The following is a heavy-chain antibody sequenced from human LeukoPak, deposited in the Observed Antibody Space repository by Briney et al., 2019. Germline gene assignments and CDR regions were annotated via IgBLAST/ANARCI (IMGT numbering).Heavy chain of an antibody. Sequence: SETLSLTCTVSGGSISSYYWSWIRQPPGKGLEWIGYIYYSGSTNYNPSLKSRVTISVDTTKNQFSLKLSSVTAADTAVYYCARGGSARGVISYWGQGTLVTVSS. J-gene: IGHJ4*02. CDR3: ARGGSARGVISY. CDR2: IYYSGST. D-gene: IGHD3-10*01. CDR1: GGSISSYY. V-gene: IGHV4-59*01.